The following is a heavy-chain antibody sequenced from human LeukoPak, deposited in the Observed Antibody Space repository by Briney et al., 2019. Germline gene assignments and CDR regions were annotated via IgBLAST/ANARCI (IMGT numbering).Heavy chain of an antibody. Sequence: PSETLSLTCTVSGGSISSYYWSWIRQPAGKGLEWIGRIYTSGSTNYNPSLKSRVTMSVDTSKNQFSLKLSSVTAADTAVYYCARVTTMVRGDSYMDVWGKGTTVTVSS. J-gene: IGHJ6*03. D-gene: IGHD3-10*01. V-gene: IGHV4-4*07. CDR3: ARVTTMVRGDSYMDV. CDR2: IYTSGST. CDR1: GGSISSYY.